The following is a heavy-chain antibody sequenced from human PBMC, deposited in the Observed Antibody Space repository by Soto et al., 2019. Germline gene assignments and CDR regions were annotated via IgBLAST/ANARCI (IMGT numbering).Heavy chain of an antibody. CDR1: GFTFSSYA. V-gene: IGHV3-23*01. J-gene: IGHJ4*02. D-gene: IGHD1-26*01. Sequence: EVQLLESGGGLVQPGGSLRLSCAASGFTFSSYAMRWVRQAPVKGLEWVSAISGSGGSTYYADSVKARFTISRDNSKSTLYLQMNSLRAADTAVYYCARRGSGSYYDYWGQGTRVSVSS. CDR3: ARRGSGSYYDY. CDR2: ISGSGGST.